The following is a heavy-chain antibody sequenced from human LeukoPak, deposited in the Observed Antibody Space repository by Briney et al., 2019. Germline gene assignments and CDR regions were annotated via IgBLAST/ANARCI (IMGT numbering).Heavy chain of an antibody. Sequence: SVKVSCKASGGTFSSYAISWVRQALGQGLEWMGRIIPILGIANYAQKFQGRVTITADKSTSTAYMELSSLRSEDTAVYYCARVVTRYYYDSSGYCDYWGQGTLVTVSS. J-gene: IGHJ4*02. CDR1: GGTFSSYA. CDR3: ARVVTRYYYDSSGYCDY. D-gene: IGHD3-22*01. CDR2: IIPILGIA. V-gene: IGHV1-69*04.